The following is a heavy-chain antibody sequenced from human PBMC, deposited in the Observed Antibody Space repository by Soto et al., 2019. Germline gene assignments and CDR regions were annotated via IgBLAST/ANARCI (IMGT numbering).Heavy chain of an antibody. D-gene: IGHD6-13*01. J-gene: IGHJ6*02. Sequence: SETLSLTCTVSGGSISSYYWSWIRQPPGKGLEWIGYIYYSGSTNYNPSLKSRVTISVDTSKNQFSLKLSSVTAADTAVYYCARDSREGHSSNWYGSYYYGMDVWGQGTTVTVSS. CDR1: GGSISSYY. CDR3: ARDSREGHSSNWYGSYYYGMDV. V-gene: IGHV4-59*01. CDR2: IYYSGST.